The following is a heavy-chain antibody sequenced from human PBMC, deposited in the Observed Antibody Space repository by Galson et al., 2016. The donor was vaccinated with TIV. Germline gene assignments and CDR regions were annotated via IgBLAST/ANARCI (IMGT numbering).Heavy chain of an antibody. CDR3: VRGMGATTYYQYGMDV. J-gene: IGHJ6*02. V-gene: IGHV1-69*13. D-gene: IGHD1-26*01. CDR1: GGTFNKYA. CDR2: IIPIFRTS. Sequence: SVKVSCKASGGTFNKYAISWVRQAPGQGLEWMGGIIPIFRTSRYAQKFQGRVTITADEYMSTVDMELSSLRSEDTAVYYCVRGMGATTYYQYGMDVWGQGTTDTVSS.